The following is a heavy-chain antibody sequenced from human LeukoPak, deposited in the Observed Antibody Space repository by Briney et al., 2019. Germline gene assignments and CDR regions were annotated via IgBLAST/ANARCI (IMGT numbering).Heavy chain of an antibody. CDR3: ASSPPRGVMRDYYYYYMDV. J-gene: IGHJ6*03. Sequence: SVKVSCKASGGTFSSYAISWVRQAPGQGLEWMGGIIPIFGTANYAQKFQGRVTITTDESTSTAYMELSSLRSEDTAVYYCASSPPRGVMRDYYYYYMDVWGKGTTVTVSS. V-gene: IGHV1-69*05. CDR1: GGTFSSYA. D-gene: IGHD3-10*01. CDR2: IIPIFGTA.